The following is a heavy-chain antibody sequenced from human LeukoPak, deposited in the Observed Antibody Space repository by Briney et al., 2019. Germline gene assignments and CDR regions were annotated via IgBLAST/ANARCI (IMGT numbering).Heavy chain of an antibody. CDR3: ARGTTINNFDY. CDR2: ISRSGSST. J-gene: IGHJ4*02. D-gene: IGHD5-12*01. CDR1: GFTLSRYE. Sequence: PGGSLRLSCAASGFTLSRYEMNWVRQAPGKGLEWVSYISRSGSSTHYVDSVKGRLTISRDNAKNSLYLQMNSLRAEDTAVYYCARGTTINNFDYWGQGTLVTVSS. V-gene: IGHV3-48*03.